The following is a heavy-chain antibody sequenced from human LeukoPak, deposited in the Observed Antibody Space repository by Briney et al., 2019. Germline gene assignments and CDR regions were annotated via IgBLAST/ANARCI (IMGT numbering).Heavy chain of an antibody. CDR3: ALRGASYGMDV. D-gene: IGHD3-10*01. V-gene: IGHV4-59*01. J-gene: IGHJ6*02. CDR2: IYYSGST. Sequence: PSETLSLTCTVSGGSISSYYWSWIRQPPGKGLEWIGYIYYSGSTNYNPSLKSRVTISVDTSKNQFSLKLSSVTAADTAVYYCALRGASYGMDVWGQGTTVTVSS. CDR1: GGSISSYY.